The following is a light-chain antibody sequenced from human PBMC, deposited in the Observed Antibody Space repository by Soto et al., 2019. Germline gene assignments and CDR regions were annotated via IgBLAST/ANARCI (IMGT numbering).Light chain of an antibody. J-gene: IGKJ4*01. Sequence: EIVLTQSPGTLSLSPGERATLSCRASQSVSSSYLAWYQQKPGQAPRLLIYGESSRATGIPDRFSGSGSGTDFTLTISRLEPEDFAVYYRQQRSNWLTFGGGTKVDIK. V-gene: IGKV3D-20*02. CDR2: GES. CDR3: QQRSNWLT. CDR1: QSVSSSY.